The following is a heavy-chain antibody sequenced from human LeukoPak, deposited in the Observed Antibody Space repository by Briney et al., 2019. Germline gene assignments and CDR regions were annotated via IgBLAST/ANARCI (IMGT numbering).Heavy chain of an antibody. CDR2: IHTSGST. Sequence: SETLSLTCTVSGGSISSYYWSWIRRPAGKGLEWIGRIHTSGSTNYNPSLKSRVTMSGDTSKNQFSLKLSSVTAADTAVYYCARSKDSSSSGLSYYYYMDVWGKGTTVTVSS. CDR3: ARSKDSSSSGLSYYYYMDV. V-gene: IGHV4-4*07. CDR1: GGSISSYY. D-gene: IGHD6-6*01. J-gene: IGHJ6*03.